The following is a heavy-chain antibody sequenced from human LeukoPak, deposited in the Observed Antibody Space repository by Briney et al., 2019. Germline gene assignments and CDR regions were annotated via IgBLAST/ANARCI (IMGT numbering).Heavy chain of an antibody. J-gene: IGHJ4*02. Sequence: SQTLSLTCTVSGGSISSDDYYWSWIRQPPGKGLEWIGHITYSGSTDYSPSLRSRVTMSVDTSKNQFSLKLNSVTAAETAMYFCARGGVGGYDYFDSWGQGTLVTVSS. D-gene: IGHD5-12*01. V-gene: IGHV4-30-4*01. CDR3: ARGGVGGYDYFDS. CDR2: ITYSGST. CDR1: GGSISSDDYY.